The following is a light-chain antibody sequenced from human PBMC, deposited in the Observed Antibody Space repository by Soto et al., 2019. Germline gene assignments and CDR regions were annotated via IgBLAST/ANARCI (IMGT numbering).Light chain of an antibody. J-gene: IGKJ2*01. CDR2: AAS. CDR1: QDISSW. CDR3: QQANSFPYT. Sequence: DIQMTQSPSSVSASVEDRVTITCRASQDISSWLAWYQQKPGKAPNLLIYAASSLQSGVPPRFSGSGSGTDFTLTISSLQPEDFATYYCQQANSFPYTFGQGTKLAIK. V-gene: IGKV1D-12*01.